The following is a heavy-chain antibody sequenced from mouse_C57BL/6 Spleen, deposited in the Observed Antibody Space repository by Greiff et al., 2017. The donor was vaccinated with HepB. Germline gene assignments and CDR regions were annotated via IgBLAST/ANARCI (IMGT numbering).Heavy chain of an antibody. CDR1: GYTFTSYW. J-gene: IGHJ4*01. Sequence: QVQLQQSGAELVKPGASVKMSCKASGYTFTSYWITWVKQRPGQGLEWIGDIYPGSGSTNYNEKFKSKATLTVDTSSSTAYMQLSSLTSEDSAVYYCARTSGGYVAMDYWGQGTSVTVSS. D-gene: IGHD2-2*01. CDR2: IYPGSGST. CDR3: ARTSGGYVAMDY. V-gene: IGHV1-55*01.